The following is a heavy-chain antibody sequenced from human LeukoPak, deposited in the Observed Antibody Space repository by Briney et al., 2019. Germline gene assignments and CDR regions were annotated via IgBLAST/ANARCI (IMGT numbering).Heavy chain of an antibody. D-gene: IGHD4-17*01. CDR3: ARDLTTVTNGRYYYYGMDV. CDR2: IYYSGST. J-gene: IGHJ6*02. V-gene: IGHV4-59*01. CDR1: GGSISSYY. Sequence: PSETLSLTCTVSGGSISSYYWSWIRQPPGKGLEWIGYIYYSGSTNYNPSLKSRVTISVDTSKNQFSLKLSSVTAADTAVYYYARDLTTVTNGRYYYYGMDVWGQGTTVTVSS.